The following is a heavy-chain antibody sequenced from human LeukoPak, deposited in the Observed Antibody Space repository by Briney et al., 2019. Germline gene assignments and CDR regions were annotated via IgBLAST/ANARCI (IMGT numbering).Heavy chain of an antibody. J-gene: IGHJ4*02. Sequence: SETLSLTCTVSGDSISSSDYYWAWIRQPPGKGLEWIGYIYYSGSTNYNPSLKSRVTISVDTSKNQFSLKLSSVTAADTAVYYCARTSGWDRVIDYWGQGTLVTVSS. CDR2: IYYSGST. D-gene: IGHD6-19*01. CDR3: ARTSGWDRVIDY. V-gene: IGHV4-61*05. CDR1: GDSISSSDYY.